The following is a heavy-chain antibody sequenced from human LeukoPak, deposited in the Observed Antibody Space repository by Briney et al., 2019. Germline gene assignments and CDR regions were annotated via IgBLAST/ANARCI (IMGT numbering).Heavy chain of an antibody. CDR3: AREDIVVVPAAIYYYGMDV. CDR2: IIPIFGTA. Sequence: GASVKVSCKASGGTFSSYAISWVRQAPGQGLEWMGGIIPIFGTANYAQKFQGRVTITADESTSTAYMELSSLRSEDTAVYYCAREDIVVVPAAIYYYGMDVWGQGTTATVSS. J-gene: IGHJ6*02. D-gene: IGHD2-2*01. V-gene: IGHV1-69*13. CDR1: GGTFSSYA.